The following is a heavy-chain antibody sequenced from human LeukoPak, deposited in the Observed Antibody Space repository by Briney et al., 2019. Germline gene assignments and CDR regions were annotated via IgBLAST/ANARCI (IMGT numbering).Heavy chain of an antibody. J-gene: IGHJ5*02. CDR1: GYTLTELS. CDR2: FDPEDGET. V-gene: IGHV1-24*01. D-gene: IGHD3-22*01. Sequence: ASVKVSCKVSGYTLTELSMHWVRQAPGKGLEWMGGFDPEDGETIYAQKFQGRVTMTEDTSTDTASMELSGLRSEDTAVYYCATRRLEDSSGYYYYWFDPWGQGTLVTVSS. CDR3: ATRRLEDSSGYYYYWFDP.